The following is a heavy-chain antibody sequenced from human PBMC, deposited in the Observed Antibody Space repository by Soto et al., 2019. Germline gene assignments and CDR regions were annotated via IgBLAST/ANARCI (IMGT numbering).Heavy chain of an antibody. V-gene: IGHV5-10-1*01. D-gene: IGHD2-15*01. J-gene: IGHJ5*02. CDR2: IDPSDSYT. Sequence: GASLKISCKGSGYSFTSYWISWVRQMPGKGLEWMGRIDPSDSYTNYSPSFQGHVTISADKSISTAYLQWSSLKASDTAMYYCARQGYCSGGSCYQNWFDPWGQGTLVTVSS. CDR3: ARQGYCSGGSCYQNWFDP. CDR1: GYSFTSYW.